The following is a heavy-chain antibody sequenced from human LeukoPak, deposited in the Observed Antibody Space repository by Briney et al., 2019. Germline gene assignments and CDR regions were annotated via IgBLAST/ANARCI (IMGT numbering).Heavy chain of an antibody. D-gene: IGHD6-19*01. Sequence: GRSLRLSCATSGFSFGGYAPTWVRQAPGKGLEWVGFIRSKAYGGTTEYAASVKGRFTISRDDSKSIAYLQMKSLKTEDTAVYYCTRLSLGGWYPSNWGQGTLVTVSS. CDR3: TRLSLGGWYPSN. V-gene: IGHV3-49*04. CDR1: GFSFGGYA. CDR2: IRSKAYGGTT. J-gene: IGHJ4*02.